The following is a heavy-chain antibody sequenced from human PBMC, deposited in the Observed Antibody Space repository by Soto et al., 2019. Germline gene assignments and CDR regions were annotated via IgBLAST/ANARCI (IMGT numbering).Heavy chain of an antibody. Sequence: ASVKVSCKASGYTFTSYGISWVRQAPAQGVAWMGWIRAYNGNTNYAQKLQGRVTMTTDTSTSTAYMELRSLRSDDTAVYYCAITEKDVMDVWGKGTTVTVSS. CDR3: AITEKDVMDV. V-gene: IGHV1-18*01. J-gene: IGHJ6*03. CDR2: IRAYNGNT. D-gene: IGHD2-15*01. CDR1: GYTFTSYG.